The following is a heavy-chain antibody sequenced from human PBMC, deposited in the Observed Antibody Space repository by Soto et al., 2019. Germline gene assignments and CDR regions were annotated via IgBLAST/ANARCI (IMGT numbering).Heavy chain of an antibody. J-gene: IGHJ4*02. CDR2: ISYDGSNN. Sequence: GGSLRLSCAASGFTFSSYAMHWVRQAPGKGLEWVAVISYDGSNNNYVDSAKGRFTISRDNSKNTLYLQMNSLRAEDTAVYYCARDSYYCDSSGYYTFAHGGQGTLVTVSS. V-gene: IGHV3-30*04. CDR3: ARDSYYCDSSGYYTFAH. D-gene: IGHD3-22*01. CDR1: GFTFSSYA.